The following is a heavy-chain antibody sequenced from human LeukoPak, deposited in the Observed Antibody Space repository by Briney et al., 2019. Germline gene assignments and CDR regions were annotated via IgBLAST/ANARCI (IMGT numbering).Heavy chain of an antibody. CDR3: ARDKNSRLDY. J-gene: IGHJ4*02. CDR1: XYTFTVYY. CDR2: INPNSGGT. Sequence: SFTASXYTFTVYYMHWVRQAPGQGREWMGWINPNSGGTNYAQKFQGRVTMTRDTSISTAYMELSRLRSDDTAVYYCARDKNSRLDYWGQGTLVTVSS. D-gene: IGHD6-13*01. V-gene: IGHV1-2*02.